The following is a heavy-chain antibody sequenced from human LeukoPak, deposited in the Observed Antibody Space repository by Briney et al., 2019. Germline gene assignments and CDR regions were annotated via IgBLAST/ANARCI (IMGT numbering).Heavy chain of an antibody. CDR2: INPNSGGT. CDR1: GYTFTGYY. J-gene: IGHJ6*02. V-gene: IGHV1-2*02. CDR3: ARSPEYYYDSSGYYYYYYYGMDV. Sequence: ASVKVSCKASGYTFTGYYMHWVRQAPGQGLEWMGWINPNSGGTNYAQKLQGRVTMTTDTSTSSAYMELRSLRSDDTAVYYCARSPEYYYDSSGYYYYYYYGMDVWGQGTTVTVSS. D-gene: IGHD3-22*01.